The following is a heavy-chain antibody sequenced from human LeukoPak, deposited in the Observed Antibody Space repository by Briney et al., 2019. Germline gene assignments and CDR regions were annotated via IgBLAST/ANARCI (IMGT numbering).Heavy chain of an antibody. J-gene: IGHJ4*02. CDR1: GYTFTGYY. D-gene: IGHD6-13*01. Sequence: ASVKVSCKASGYTFTGYYLHWVRQAPGQGLEWMGRINPDTGGTTYAQKFQGRVTMTSDTSISTAYMELSRLRSDDTAEYYCARDRNGPGYSREFDSWGQGTLVTVAS. CDR3: ARDRNGPGYSREFDS. CDR2: INPDTGGT. V-gene: IGHV1-2*06.